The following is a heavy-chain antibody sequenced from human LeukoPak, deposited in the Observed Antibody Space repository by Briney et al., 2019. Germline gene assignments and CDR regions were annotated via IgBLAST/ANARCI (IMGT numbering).Heavy chain of an antibody. V-gene: IGHV3-30*18. CDR3: AKGYYDSGSYFFDY. J-gene: IGHJ4*02. Sequence: AGGALILSCAAAGGGFISDVMRWGRRAPGEGLEGGAGISYDGSNKYYADSVKGRVTISRDNSKNTLYLQMNSLRAEDTAVYYCAKGYYDSGSYFFDYWGQGTLVTVSS. CDR1: GGGFISDV. D-gene: IGHD3-10*01. CDR2: ISYDGSNK.